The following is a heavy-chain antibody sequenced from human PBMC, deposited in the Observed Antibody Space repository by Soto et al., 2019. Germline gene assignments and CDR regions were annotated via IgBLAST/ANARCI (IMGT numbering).Heavy chain of an antibody. Sequence: GGSLRLSCAASGFTFDDYAMHWVRQAPGKGLEWVSGISWNSGSIGYADSVKGRFTISRDNARNSLYLQMNSLRAEDTALYYCAKVQDYGENDAFDIWGQGTMVTVSS. CDR1: GFTFDDYA. V-gene: IGHV3-9*01. CDR3: AKVQDYGENDAFDI. CDR2: ISWNSGSI. D-gene: IGHD4-17*01. J-gene: IGHJ3*02.